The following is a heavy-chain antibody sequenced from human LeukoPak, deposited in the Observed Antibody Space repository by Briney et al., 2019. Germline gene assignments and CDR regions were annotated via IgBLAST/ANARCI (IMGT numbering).Heavy chain of an antibody. CDR3: ARGVDYDFWSGYYQRFDY. CDR2: INHSGST. D-gene: IGHD3-3*01. CDR1: GGSFSGYY. Sequence: PSETLSLTCAVYGGSFSGYYWSWIRQPPGKGLEWIGEINHSGSTNYHPSLKSRVTISVDTSKNQSSRKLSSVTAADTAVYYCARGVDYDFWSGYYQRFDYWGQGTLVTVSS. J-gene: IGHJ4*02. V-gene: IGHV4-34*01.